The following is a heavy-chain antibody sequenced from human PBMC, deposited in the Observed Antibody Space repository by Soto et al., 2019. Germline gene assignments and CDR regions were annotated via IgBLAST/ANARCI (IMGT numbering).Heavy chain of an antibody. CDR1: GFTFSSYG. V-gene: IGHV3-33*01. CDR2: IWYDGSNK. CDR3: ERFIGGPVPGIYFDY. Sequence: GGSLRLSCAASGFTFSSYGMHWVRQAPGKGLEWVAVIWYDGSNKYYADSVKGRFTISRDNSKNTLYLQMNSLRDEDTAVYYCERFIGGPVPGIYFDYWCQAILVTVS. J-gene: IGHJ4*02. D-gene: IGHD6-19*01.